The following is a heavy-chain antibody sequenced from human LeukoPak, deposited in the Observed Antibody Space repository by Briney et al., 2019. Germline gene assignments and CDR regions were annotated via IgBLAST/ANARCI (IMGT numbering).Heavy chain of an antibody. J-gene: IGHJ5*02. CDR1: GGSISSSSYY. V-gene: IGHV4-39*01. CDR2: IYYSGST. Sequence: SETLSLTCTVSGGSISSSSYYWGWIRQPPGKGLEWIGSIYYSGSTYYNPSLKSRVTISVDTSKNQFSLKLSSVTAADTAVYYCARLGLRVGASNWLDPWGQGTLVTVSS. CDR3: ARLGLRVGASNWLDP. D-gene: IGHD1-26*01.